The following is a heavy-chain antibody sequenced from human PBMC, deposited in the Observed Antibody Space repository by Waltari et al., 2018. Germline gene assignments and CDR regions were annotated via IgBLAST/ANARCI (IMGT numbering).Heavy chain of an antibody. D-gene: IGHD3-9*01. Sequence: QLQLQESGPGLVKPSETLSLTCTVSGGSISSSSYYWGWIRQPPGKGLEWIGSIYYSGSTNYHPALKRRVTISVDTSKNQFALKLSSVTAADTAVYYCARGQTLRYFDWLYYFDYWGQGTLVTVSS. CDR3: ARGQTLRYFDWLYYFDY. J-gene: IGHJ4*02. CDR1: GGSISSSSYY. CDR2: IYYSGST. V-gene: IGHV4-39*01.